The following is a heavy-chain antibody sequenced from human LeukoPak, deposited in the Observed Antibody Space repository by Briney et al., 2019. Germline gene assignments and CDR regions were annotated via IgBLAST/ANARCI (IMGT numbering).Heavy chain of an antibody. D-gene: IGHD4-17*01. J-gene: IGHJ4*02. CDR3: ARISRMTTVTTRDY. Sequence: PSETLSLTCAVYGGSFSGYYWSWIRQPPGKGLEWIGEINHSGSTNYNPSLKSRVTISVDTSKNQFSLKLSSVTAADTAVYYCARISRMTTVTTRDYWGQGTLVTVSS. V-gene: IGHV4-34*01. CDR1: GGSFSGYY. CDR2: INHSGST.